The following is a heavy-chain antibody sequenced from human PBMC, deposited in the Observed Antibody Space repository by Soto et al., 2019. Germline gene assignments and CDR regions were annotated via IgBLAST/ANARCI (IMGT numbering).Heavy chain of an antibody. CDR2: INPNSGGT. V-gene: IGHV1-2*04. Sequence: GASVKVSCKASGYTFTGYYMHWVRQAPGQGLEWMGWINPNSGGTNYAQKFQGWVTMTRDTSISTAYMELSRLRSDDTAVYYCVRDHDYGDYYYYYMDVWGKGTTVTVSS. CDR1: GYTFTGYY. D-gene: IGHD4-17*01. J-gene: IGHJ6*03. CDR3: VRDHDYGDYYYYYMDV.